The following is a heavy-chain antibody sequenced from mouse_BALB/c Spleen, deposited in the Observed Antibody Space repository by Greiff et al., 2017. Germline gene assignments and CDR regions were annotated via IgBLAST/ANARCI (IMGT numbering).Heavy chain of an antibody. CDR1: GFSLTSYD. CDR2: IWTGGGT. V-gene: IGHV2-9-2*01. CDR3: VRGGYYDGMDY. D-gene: IGHD2-2*01. Sequence: LVAPSQSLSITCTVSGFSLTSYDISWIRQPPGKGLEWLGVIWTGGGTNYNSAFMSRLSISKDNSKSQVFLKMNSLQTDDTAIYYCVRGGYYDGMDYWGQGTSVTVSS. J-gene: IGHJ4*01.